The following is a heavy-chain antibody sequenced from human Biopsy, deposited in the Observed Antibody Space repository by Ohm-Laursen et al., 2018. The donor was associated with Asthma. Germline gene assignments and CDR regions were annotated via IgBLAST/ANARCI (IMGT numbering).Heavy chain of an antibody. CDR2: IMTVFGTT. V-gene: IGHV1-69*13. Sequence: SVKVSCKAPGGTFSNFAISWARQAPGQGLEWLGGIMTVFGTTTYAQNFQGRVTIAAGESTSTAYMEVTSLRSEDTAIYYRARCQVGYSSGWSLLLKKIYYSGMDVWGQGTAVTVSS. D-gene: IGHD6-19*01. J-gene: IGHJ6*02. CDR1: GGTFSNFA. CDR3: ARCQVGYSSGWSLLLKKIYYSGMDV.